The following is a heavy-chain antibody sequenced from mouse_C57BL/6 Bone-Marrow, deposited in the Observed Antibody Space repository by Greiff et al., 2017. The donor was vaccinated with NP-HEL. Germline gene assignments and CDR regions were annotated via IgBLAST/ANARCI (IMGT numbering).Heavy chain of an antibody. CDR3: ASYYGSSWSYAMDY. V-gene: IGHV1-81*01. CDR2: IYPRSGNT. Sequence: QVQLQQSGAELARPGASVKLSCKASGYTFTSYGISWVKQRTGQGLEWIGEIYPRSGNTYYNEKSKGKATLTADKSSSTAYMELRSLTSEDSAVYFCASYYGSSWSYAMDYWGQGTSVTVSS. J-gene: IGHJ4*01. D-gene: IGHD1-1*01. CDR1: GYTFTSYG.